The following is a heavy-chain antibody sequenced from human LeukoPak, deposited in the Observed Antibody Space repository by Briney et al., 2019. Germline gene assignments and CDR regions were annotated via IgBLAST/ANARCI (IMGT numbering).Heavy chain of an antibody. CDR2: IKYDESEK. CDR3: ARNNGMDV. CDR1: GFSFRSYW. J-gene: IGHJ6*02. Sequence: GGSLRLSCVASGFSFRSYWMNWVRQAPGKGLEWVASIKYDESEKYSVGGRFTISKDNAKNSLYLQMNSLRAEDTALYHCARNNGMDVWGQGTTVIVSS. V-gene: IGHV3-7*03.